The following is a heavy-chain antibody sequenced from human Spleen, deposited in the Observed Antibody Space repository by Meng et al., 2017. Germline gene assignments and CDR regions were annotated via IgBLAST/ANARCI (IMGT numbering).Heavy chain of an antibody. CDR3: ARIWYTAAAGDY. CDR2: IGTAGDT. J-gene: IGHJ4*02. D-gene: IGHD6-13*01. Sequence: GESLKISCAACGFTFSSYDMHWVRQATGKGLEWVSAIGTAGDTYYPGSVKGQFTISRENAKNSLYLQMNSLRAGDTAVYYCARIWYTAAAGDYWGQGTLVTVSS. CDR1: GFTFSSYD. V-gene: IGHV3-13*03.